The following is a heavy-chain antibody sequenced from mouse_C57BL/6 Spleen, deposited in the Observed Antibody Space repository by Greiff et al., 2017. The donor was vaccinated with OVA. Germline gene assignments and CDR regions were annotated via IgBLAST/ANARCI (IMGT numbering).Heavy chain of an antibody. CDR1: GFSLTSYG. Sequence: VKLVESGPGLVQPSQSLSITCTVSGFSLTSYGVHWVRQSPGKGLEWLGVIWSGGSTDYNAAFISRLSISKDNSKSQVFFKMNSLQADDTAIYYCARAGVITTVVAPYAMDYWGQGTSVTVSS. J-gene: IGHJ4*01. D-gene: IGHD1-1*01. CDR2: IWSGGST. V-gene: IGHV2-2*01. CDR3: ARAGVITTVVAPYAMDY.